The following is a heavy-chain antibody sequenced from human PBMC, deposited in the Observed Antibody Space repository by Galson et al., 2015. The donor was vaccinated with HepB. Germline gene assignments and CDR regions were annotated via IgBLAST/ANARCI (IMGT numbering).Heavy chain of an antibody. J-gene: IGHJ5*02. CDR1: GGSISSYY. Sequence: ETLSLTCTVSGGSISSYYWSWIRQPPGRGLEWIGYIYYSGSTNYNPSLKSRVTISVDTSKNQFSLKLSSVTAADTAVYYCARGANVDTAMVRYNWFDPWGQGTLVTVSS. V-gene: IGHV4-59*01. D-gene: IGHD5-18*01. CDR3: ARGANVDTAMVRYNWFDP. CDR2: IYYSGST.